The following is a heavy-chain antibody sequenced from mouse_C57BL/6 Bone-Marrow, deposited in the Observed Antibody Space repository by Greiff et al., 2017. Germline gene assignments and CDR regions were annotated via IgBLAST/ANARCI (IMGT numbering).Heavy chain of an antibody. J-gene: IGHJ2*01. V-gene: IGHV1-78*01. Sequence: VQLQQSDAELVKPGASVKISCKVSGYTFTDHTIHWMKQRPEQGLEWIGYIYPRDGSTKYNEKFKGKATLTADKSSSTAYMQLNSRTSEDSAVYFCARAGYGSRYYFDYWGQGTTLTVSS. D-gene: IGHD1-1*01. CDR2: IYPRDGST. CDR3: ARAGYGSRYYFDY. CDR1: GYTFTDHT.